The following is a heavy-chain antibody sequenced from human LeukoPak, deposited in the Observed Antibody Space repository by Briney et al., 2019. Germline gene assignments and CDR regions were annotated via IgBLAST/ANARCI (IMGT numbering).Heavy chain of an antibody. D-gene: IGHD1/OR15-1a*01. CDR1: GFTFYSYA. CDR2: ISGSGGST. CDR3: AKDPSGPNWYFDL. V-gene: IGHV3-23*01. Sequence: PGGSLRLSCASSGFTFYSYAMSWVRQAPGKGLEWVSSISGSGGSTDYADSVKGRFTISRDNSKNTLYLQLNILRVEDTAVYYCAKDPSGPNWYFDLWSRGTLVVVSS. J-gene: IGHJ2*01.